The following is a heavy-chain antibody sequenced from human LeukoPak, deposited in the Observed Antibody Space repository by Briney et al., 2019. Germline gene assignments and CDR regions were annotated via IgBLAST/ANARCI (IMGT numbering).Heavy chain of an antibody. CDR1: GSTFSTYS. J-gene: IGHJ4*02. V-gene: IGHV3-48*04. D-gene: IGHD6-19*01. CDR2: ISCSSSTI. CDR3: AKVDSGSLDY. Sequence: TGGSLRLSCAASGSTFSTYSMNWVRQAPGKGLEWVSYISCSSSTIYYADSVKGRFTISRDHSKNSLYLQMNSLRTEDTALYYCAKVDSGSLDYWGQGTLVTVSS.